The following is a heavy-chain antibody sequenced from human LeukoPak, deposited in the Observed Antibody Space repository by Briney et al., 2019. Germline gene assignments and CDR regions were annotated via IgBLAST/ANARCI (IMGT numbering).Heavy chain of an antibody. CDR2: ISYDGSNK. V-gene: IGHV3-30*18. CDR1: GFTFSSYG. Sequence: QAGGSLRLSCAASGFTFSSYGMHWVRQAPGKGLEWVAVISYDGSNKYYAGSVKGRFTISRDNSKSTLYLQMNSLRAEDTAVYYCAKAGVREVGATDYWGQGTLVTVSS. J-gene: IGHJ4*02. CDR3: AKAGVREVGATDY. D-gene: IGHD1-26*01.